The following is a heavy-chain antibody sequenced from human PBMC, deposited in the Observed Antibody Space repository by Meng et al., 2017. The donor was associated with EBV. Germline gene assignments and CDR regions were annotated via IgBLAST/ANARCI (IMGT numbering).Heavy chain of an antibody. J-gene: IGHJ4*02. CDR2: FLPTLGAP. V-gene: IGHV1-69*01. Sequence: VESAAGVKKPGSSVKVSCKTSGGPFRNYAVSWVRQAAGQGLELLGGFLPTLGAPNYAQKFHGRVSITADESTSTHYMDVSSLRSEDTAVYYCACESGRGYTPDYWGQGTLVTVSS. CDR3: ACESGRGYTPDY. D-gene: IGHD3-10*01. CDR1: GGPFRNYA.